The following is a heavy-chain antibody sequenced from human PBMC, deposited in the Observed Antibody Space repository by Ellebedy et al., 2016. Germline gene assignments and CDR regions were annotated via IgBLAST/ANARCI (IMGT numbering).Heavy chain of an antibody. CDR1: GFTFDDYA. V-gene: IGHV3-9*01. D-gene: IGHD4-17*01. J-gene: IGHJ3*02. CDR2: ISWNSGSI. CDR3: AKSEGGGRDYVAFDI. Sequence: GGSLRLXXAASGFTFDDYAMHWVRQAPGKGLEWVSGISWNSGSIGYADSVKGRFTISRDNAKNSLYVQMNSLRAEDTALYYCAKSEGGGRDYVAFDIWGQGTMVTVSS.